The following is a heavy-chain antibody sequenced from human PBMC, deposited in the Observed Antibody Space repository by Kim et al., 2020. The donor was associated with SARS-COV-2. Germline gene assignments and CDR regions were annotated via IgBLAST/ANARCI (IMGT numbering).Heavy chain of an antibody. J-gene: IGHJ4*02. V-gene: IGHV4-59*01. CDR3: ARNWLRVYFDY. D-gene: IGHD5-12*01. Sequence: TNSNPSLKSRVTISVDTSKNQFSLKLSSVTAADTAVYYCARNWLRVYFDYWGQGTLVTVSS. CDR2: T.